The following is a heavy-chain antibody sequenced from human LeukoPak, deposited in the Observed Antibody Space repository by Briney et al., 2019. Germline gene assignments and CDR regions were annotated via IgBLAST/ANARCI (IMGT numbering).Heavy chain of an antibody. CDR2: IYPGDSDT. CDR1: GYSFTSYW. Sequence: GESLKISCKGSGYSFTSYWIGWVRQMLGKGLEWMGIIYPGDSDTRYSPSFQGQVTISADKSISTAYLQWSSLKASDTAMYYCARHRGYYYGSGSYPDYWGQGTLVTVSS. CDR3: ARHRGYYYGSGSYPDY. J-gene: IGHJ4*02. V-gene: IGHV5-51*01. D-gene: IGHD3-10*01.